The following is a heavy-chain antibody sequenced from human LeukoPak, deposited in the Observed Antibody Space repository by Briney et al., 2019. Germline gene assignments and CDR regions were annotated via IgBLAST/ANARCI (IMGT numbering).Heavy chain of an antibody. CDR1: GGSISSYY. CDR3: ARVASMVRGSWFDP. J-gene: IGHJ5*02. CDR2: IYYSGST. D-gene: IGHD3-10*01. V-gene: IGHV4-59*01. Sequence: SETLSLTCTVGGGSISSYYWSWIRPPPGEGLEWIGYIYYSGSTNYNPSLKSRVTISVDTSKNQFSLKLSSVTAADTAVYYCARVASMVRGSWFDPWGQGTLVTVSS.